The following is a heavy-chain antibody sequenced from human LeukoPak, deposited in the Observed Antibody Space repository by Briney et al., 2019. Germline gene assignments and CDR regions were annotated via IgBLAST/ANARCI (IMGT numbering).Heavy chain of an antibody. CDR2: ISGSGGSA. CDR1: GFTFSSYA. J-gene: IGHJ4*02. CDR3: ARGYCSSTSCYAGDY. D-gene: IGHD2-2*01. Sequence: GGSLGLSCAASGFTFSSYAMSWVRQAPGKGLEWVSAISGSGGSAYYADSVKGRFTISRDNSKNTLYLQMNSLRAEDTAVYYCARGYCSSTSCYAGDYWGQGTLVTVSS. V-gene: IGHV3-23*01.